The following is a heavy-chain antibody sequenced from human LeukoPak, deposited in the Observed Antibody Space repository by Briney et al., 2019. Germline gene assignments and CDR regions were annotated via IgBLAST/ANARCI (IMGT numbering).Heavy chain of an antibody. V-gene: IGHV3-74*01. Sequence: GGSLRLSCAASGFTFSSYWMHWVRQAPGKGLVWVSRINSDGSTTSYTGSVKGRFTISRDNAKNTLYLQMNSRRAEDTAVYYCSRAPYDSGGYYWDYWGRGTLVTVSS. CDR3: SRAPYDSGGYYWDY. J-gene: IGHJ4*02. D-gene: IGHD3-22*01. CDR1: GFTFSSYW. CDR2: INSDGSTT.